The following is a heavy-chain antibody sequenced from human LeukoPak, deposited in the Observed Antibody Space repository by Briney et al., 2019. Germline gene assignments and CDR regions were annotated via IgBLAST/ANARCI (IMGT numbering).Heavy chain of an antibody. D-gene: IGHD6-13*01. J-gene: IGHJ2*01. Sequence: SETLSLTCAVSGGSISSGGYSWSWIRQPPGKGLEWIGYISHSGSTYYNPSLKSRVTISVDKSKNPFSLELTSVTAADTAVYYCARYSTTWPYWYFDLWGRGTLVTVSS. CDR3: ARYSTTWPYWYFDL. V-gene: IGHV4-30-2*01. CDR2: ISHSGST. CDR1: GGSISSGGYS.